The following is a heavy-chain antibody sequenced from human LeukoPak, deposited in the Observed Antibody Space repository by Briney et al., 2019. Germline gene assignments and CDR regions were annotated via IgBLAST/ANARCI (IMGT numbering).Heavy chain of an antibody. V-gene: IGHV3-7*03. CDR2: INHNGNVN. CDR3: ARGGGLDV. D-gene: IGHD3-16*01. Sequence: GGSLRLSCAASGFTISSYWMNWARQAPGRGLEWVASINHNGNVNYYVDSVKGRFTISRDNAKNSLYLQMSNLRAEDTAVYFCARGGGLDVWGQGATVTVSS. CDR1: GFTISSYW. J-gene: IGHJ6*02.